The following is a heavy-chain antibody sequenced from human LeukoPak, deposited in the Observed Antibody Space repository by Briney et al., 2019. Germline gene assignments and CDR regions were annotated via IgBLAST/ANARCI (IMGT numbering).Heavy chain of an antibody. CDR3: ARGAPAAGSPYFDY. CDR1: GGSISSYY. Sequence: PSETLSLTCTVSGGSISSYYWSWIRQPPGKGLEWIGYIYYSGSTNYNPSLKSRVTISVDTSKNQFSLKLSSVTAADTAVYYCARGAPAAGSPYFDYWGQGTLVTVSS. CDR2: IYYSGST. D-gene: IGHD6-13*01. J-gene: IGHJ4*02. V-gene: IGHV4-59*01.